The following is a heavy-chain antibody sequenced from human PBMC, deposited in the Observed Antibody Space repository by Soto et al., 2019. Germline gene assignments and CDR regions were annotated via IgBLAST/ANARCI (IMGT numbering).Heavy chain of an antibody. D-gene: IGHD3-22*01. CDR1: GGSISSSSYY. CDR3: ARHARPYYYDSSGYYAWGYFDY. Sequence: PSETLSLTCTVSGGSISSSSYYWGWIRQPPGKGLEWIGSIYYSGSTYYNPSLKSRVTISVDTSKNQFSLKLSSVTAADTAVYYCARHARPYYYDSSGYYAWGYFDYWGQGTPVTVYS. J-gene: IGHJ4*02. CDR2: IYYSGST. V-gene: IGHV4-39*01.